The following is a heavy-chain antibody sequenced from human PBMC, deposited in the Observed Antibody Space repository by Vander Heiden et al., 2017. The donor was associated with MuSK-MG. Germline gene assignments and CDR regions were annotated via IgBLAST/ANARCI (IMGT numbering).Heavy chain of an antibody. CDR3: ARDQGYSYGHFDY. D-gene: IGHD5-18*01. CDR2: ISSSSSYI. V-gene: IGHV3-21*01. CDR1: GFPFSSYS. Sequence: EVQLVESGGGLVKPGGSLRPSCAAPGFPFSSYSMNWVRQAPGKGLEWVSSISSSSSYIYYADSVKGRFTISRDNAKNSLYLQMNSLRAEDTAVYYCARDQGYSYGHFDYWGQGTLVTVSS. J-gene: IGHJ4*02.